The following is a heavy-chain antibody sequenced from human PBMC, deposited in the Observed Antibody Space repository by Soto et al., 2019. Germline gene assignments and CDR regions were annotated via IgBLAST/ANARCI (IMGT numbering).Heavy chain of an antibody. J-gene: IGHJ4*02. V-gene: IGHV4-59*08. CDR3: ARRHPYCSSTSCLDY. Sequence: PSETLSLTCTVSGGFISSYYWSWIRQPPGKGLEWIGDIYYTGSTNYNPSLKSRVSISVDTSKSQFSLKLYSVTAADTAVYFCARRHPYCSSTSCLDYWGQGTLVTVSS. CDR2: IYYTGST. D-gene: IGHD2-2*01. CDR1: GGFISSYY.